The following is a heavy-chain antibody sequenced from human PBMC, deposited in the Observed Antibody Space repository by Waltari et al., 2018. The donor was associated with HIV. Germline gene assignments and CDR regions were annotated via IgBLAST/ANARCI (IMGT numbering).Heavy chain of an antibody. V-gene: IGHV3-15*01. CDR2: IKSKTDGGTT. J-gene: IGHJ6*02. D-gene: IGHD6-19*01. Sequence: EVQLVESGGGLVKPGGSLRLSCAASGFTFSNAWMRWVRQAPGKGLEWVGRIKSKTDGGTTDYAAPVKGRFTISRDDSKNTLYLQMNSLKTEDTAVYYCTTAYSSGRRYGMDVWGQGTTVTVSS. CDR3: TTAYSSGRRYGMDV. CDR1: GFTFSNAW.